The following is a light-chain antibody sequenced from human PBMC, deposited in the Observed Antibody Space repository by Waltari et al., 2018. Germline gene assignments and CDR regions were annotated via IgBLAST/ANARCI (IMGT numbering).Light chain of an antibody. V-gene: IGLV2-23*01. Sequence: QSALTQPASVSGSPGQSITISCPGTSSDVGRNNLFSWYQQHPGKAPKLMIYEGSKRPSGVSNRFSGSKSGNTASLTISGLQAEDEADYYCCSYAGSSTYVFGTGTKVTVL. J-gene: IGLJ1*01. CDR1: SSDVGRNNL. CDR3: CSYAGSSTYV. CDR2: EGS.